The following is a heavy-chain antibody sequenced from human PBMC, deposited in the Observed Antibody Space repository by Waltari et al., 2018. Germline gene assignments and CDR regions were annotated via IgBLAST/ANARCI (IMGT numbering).Heavy chain of an antibody. CDR1: GYSISSGYY. CDR3: ARHIWDNWNYSVY. V-gene: IGHV4-38-2*01. Sequence: QVQLQESGPGLVKPSETLSLTCAVSGYSISSGYYWGWNRQPPGKGLEWIVSIYHSGHTYYTPPLESRVTISVDTSKNQFSLKLSSVTAADTAGYYCARHIWDNWNYSVYWGQGTLVTVSS. D-gene: IGHD1-20*01. CDR2: IYHSGHT. J-gene: IGHJ4*02.